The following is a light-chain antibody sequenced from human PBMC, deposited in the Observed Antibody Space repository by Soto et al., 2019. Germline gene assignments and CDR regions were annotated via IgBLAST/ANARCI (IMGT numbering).Light chain of an antibody. CDR1: QSVSSSF. J-gene: IGKJ1*01. V-gene: IGKV3-20*01. CDR2: GPS. CDR3: QQYGSSPPT. Sequence: EIVLTQSPGTLSFSPGERATLSCRASQSVSSSFLAWYQQKPGQAPRPLIYGPSSRATGIPDRVSGSGSGTEFTLTISRLEPEDFEVYFCQQYGSSPPTFGQGTKVDIK.